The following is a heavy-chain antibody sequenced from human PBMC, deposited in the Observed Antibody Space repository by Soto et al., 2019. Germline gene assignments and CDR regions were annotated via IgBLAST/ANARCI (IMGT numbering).Heavy chain of an antibody. V-gene: IGHV1-69*12. D-gene: IGHD6-6*01. Sequence: QVQLVQSGAEVKKPGSSVKVSCKASGGTFSNNAIAWVRQAPGQGPEWMGGIIPISGTTIYAQKFKGSVTLSADASTSTAYMELSSLRSEDTAMYYCARGLPFGSSHVDHWGQGTLVTVSS. CDR1: GGTFSNNA. J-gene: IGHJ4*02. CDR2: IIPISGTT. CDR3: ARGLPFGSSHVDH.